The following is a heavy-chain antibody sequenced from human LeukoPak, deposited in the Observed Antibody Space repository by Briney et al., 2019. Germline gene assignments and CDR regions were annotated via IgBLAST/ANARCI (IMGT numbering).Heavy chain of an antibody. Sequence: GGSLRLSCAASGFTFSTYVMNWFRQAPGKGLEWVSTISVGAEYIFYADAVKGRFTISRDDSNNALYLQMHSLRAEDTALYYCASGPPFLKYFEYWGQGTLVTVSS. CDR3: ASGPPFLKYFEY. CDR1: GFTFSTYV. CDR2: ISVGAEYI. J-gene: IGHJ4*02. D-gene: IGHD3-3*01. V-gene: IGHV3-23*01.